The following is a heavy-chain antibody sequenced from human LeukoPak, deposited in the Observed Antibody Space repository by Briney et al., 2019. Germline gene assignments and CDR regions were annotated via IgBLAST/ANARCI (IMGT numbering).Heavy chain of an antibody. CDR2: ISASGTIL. D-gene: IGHD2-8*01. Sequence: PGGSLRPSIAAPGVSFHDCCMSWIRQAPGQWLHLTTSISASGTILLYADSVKGRFTVSRDNAKNSLFLQMNSLRAVGTAAYYFERHMVLCACDSWCEGVLVTVSS. J-gene: IGHJ4*02. CDR1: GVSFHDCC. CDR3: ERHMVLCACDS. V-gene: IGHV3-11*01.